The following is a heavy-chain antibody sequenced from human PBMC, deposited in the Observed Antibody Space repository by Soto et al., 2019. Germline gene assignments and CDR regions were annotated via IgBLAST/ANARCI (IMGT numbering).Heavy chain of an antibody. Sequence: SGPTLVNPTQTLTLTCTFSGFSLSTSGVGVGWIRQPPGKALEWLALIYWDDDKRYSPSLKSRLTITKDTSKDQVVLTMTNMDPVDTATYYCAHSLSHITFGGVIVSNDAFDIWGQGTMVTVSS. CDR2: IYWDDDK. J-gene: IGHJ3*02. D-gene: IGHD3-16*02. V-gene: IGHV2-5*02. CDR3: AHSLSHITFGGVIVSNDAFDI. CDR1: GFSLSTSGVG.